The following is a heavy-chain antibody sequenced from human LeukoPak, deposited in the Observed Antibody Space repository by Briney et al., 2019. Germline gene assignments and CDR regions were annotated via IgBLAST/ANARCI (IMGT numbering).Heavy chain of an antibody. V-gene: IGHV1-69*06. J-gene: IGHJ4*02. CDR2: IIPIFGTA. D-gene: IGHD5-24*01. Sequence: ASVKVSCKASGGTFSSYAISWVRQAPGQGLEWMGGIIPIFGTANYAQKLQGRVTITADKSTSTAYMELSSLRSEDTAVYYCARQGWTYDGDGSFDYWGQGTLVAVSS. CDR3: ARQGWTYDGDGSFDY. CDR1: GGTFSSYA.